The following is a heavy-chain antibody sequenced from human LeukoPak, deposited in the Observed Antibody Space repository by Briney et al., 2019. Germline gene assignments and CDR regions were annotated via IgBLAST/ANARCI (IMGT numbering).Heavy chain of an antibody. CDR1: GGSISSSFYY. CDR3: ASNKGGNIKRRYYYGMDV. Sequence: SETLSLTCTVSGGSISSSFYYWGWIRQPPGKGLEWIGSIYHSGSTYYNPSLKSRVTISVDTSRNQFSLNLSSVTAADTAVYYCASNKGGNIKRRYYYGMDVWGQGTTVTVSS. V-gene: IGHV4-39*01. CDR2: IYHSGST. D-gene: IGHD4-23*01. J-gene: IGHJ6*02.